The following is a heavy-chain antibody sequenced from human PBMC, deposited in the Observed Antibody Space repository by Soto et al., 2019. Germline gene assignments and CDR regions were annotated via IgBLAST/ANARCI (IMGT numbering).Heavy chain of an antibody. Sequence: GGSLRLSCAASGFAFTGHPMSWVRQAPEKGLEWVAGISDGGDLTYNADSVKGRFTISRDNSKNTLYLQMNSLRAEDTAVYYCAKDEGRYTYGLRDCWGQGT. CDR3: AKDEGRYTYGLRDC. CDR2: ISDGGDLT. J-gene: IGHJ4*02. D-gene: IGHD5-18*01. V-gene: IGHV3-23*01. CDR1: GFAFTGHP.